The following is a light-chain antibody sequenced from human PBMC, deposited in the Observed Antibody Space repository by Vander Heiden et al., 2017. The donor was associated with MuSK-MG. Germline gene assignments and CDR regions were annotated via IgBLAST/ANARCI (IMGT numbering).Light chain of an antibody. V-gene: IGKV1-5*03. Sequence: DIQITQSPSTLSASVGDRVTITCRASQSISSWLAWYQQKPGKATKLLIYKACSLESGVPSRFRGSGSGTEFTLTISSLQPDDFATYYCQQYNSYSPWTFGQGTKVEIK. CDR1: QSISSW. CDR2: KAC. J-gene: IGKJ1*01. CDR3: QQYNSYSPWT.